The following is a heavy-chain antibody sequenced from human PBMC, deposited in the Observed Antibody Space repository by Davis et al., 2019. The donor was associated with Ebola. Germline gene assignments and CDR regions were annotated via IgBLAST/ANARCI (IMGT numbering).Heavy chain of an antibody. V-gene: IGHV5-51*01. CDR3: ARQYGFGIYN. CDR1: GYSSINYW. CDR2: IPSSGSDI. J-gene: IGHJ4*02. D-gene: IGHD5-24*01. Sequence: GESLKISCEVSGYSSINYWIGWVRQMPGKGLEWMGLIPSSGSDIRYSPSFRGQVTISADKSISTAYLQWSSLEASDSAIYYCARQYGFGIYNWGQGTLVTVSS.